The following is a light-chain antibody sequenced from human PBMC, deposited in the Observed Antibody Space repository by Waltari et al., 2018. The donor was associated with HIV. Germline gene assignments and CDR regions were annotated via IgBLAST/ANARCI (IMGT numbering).Light chain of an antibody. Sequence: SYELTQPHSVSVAPGQTAMITCGGNNIERKSVQWYQEKPGQAPVLVIYFDLDRPSGIPERFSGSVSGNTATLTISRVDAGDEADYYCQVWDRSSAQVIFGGGTKLAVL. V-gene: IGLV3-21*04. CDR1: NIERKS. CDR2: FDL. J-gene: IGLJ2*01. CDR3: QVWDRSSAQVI.